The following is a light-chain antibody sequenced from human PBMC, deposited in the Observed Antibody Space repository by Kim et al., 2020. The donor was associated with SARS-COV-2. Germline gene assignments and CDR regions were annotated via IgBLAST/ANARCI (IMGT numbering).Light chain of an antibody. CDR2: AAS. J-gene: IGKJ4*01. V-gene: IGKV1-17*03. CDR1: QGIGNY. CDR3: LQHHSYPLT. Sequence: DIQMTQSPSAMSASVGDRVTITCRTSQGIGNYLTWFQQKQGKVPKRLIFAASSLLSEVPSRFSGSGSGTEFTLTITNLQPEDFATYYCLQHHSYPLTLGGGTKVDIK.